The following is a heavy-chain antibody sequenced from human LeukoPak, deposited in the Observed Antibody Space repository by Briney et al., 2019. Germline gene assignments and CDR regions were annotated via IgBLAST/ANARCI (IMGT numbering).Heavy chain of an antibody. CDR3: AKDIVRYYYDSSGYYQFDY. D-gene: IGHD3-22*01. CDR2: ISGSGGST. V-gene: IGHV3-23*01. J-gene: IGHJ4*02. CDR1: GFTFSSYA. Sequence: GGSLRLSCAASGFTFSSYAMSWVRQAPGKGLEWASAISGSGGSTYYADSVKGRFTISRDNSKNTLYLQMNSLRAEDTAVYYCAKDIVRYYYDSSGYYQFDYWGQGTLVTVSS.